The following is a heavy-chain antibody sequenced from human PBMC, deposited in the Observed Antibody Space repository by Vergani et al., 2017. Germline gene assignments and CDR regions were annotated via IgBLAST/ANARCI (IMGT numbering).Heavy chain of an antibody. V-gene: IGHV3-30-3*01. CDR2: ISFDGTNE. CDR3: VRDRGRCAGGRCYTEAWDD. J-gene: IGHJ4*02. CDR1: GFALNRHA. Sequence: QVQLVESGGGVVQPGTSLRLSCVVSGFALNRHAMYSVCQAPGKGLEWVVGISFDGTNEYYPDLVKGRFTISRDIAKNTLYLQVRSLRLEDTGVYHCVRDRGRCAGGRCYTEAWDDWGQGTPVTVSS. D-gene: IGHD2-2*02.